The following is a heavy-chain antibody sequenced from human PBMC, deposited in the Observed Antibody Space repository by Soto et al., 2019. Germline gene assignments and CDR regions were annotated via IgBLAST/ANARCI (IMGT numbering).Heavy chain of an antibody. J-gene: IGHJ4*02. CDR1: GGTLSSYT. CDR2: IIPNLGIT. Sequence: QVQLVQYRAEVKKPGSSVMVSCKACGGTLSSYTFSWVRQAPGQGLKWMGRIIPNLGITNYAQKFQGRITIIVDKSTSTAYTELSSLSSEDTAVYYCARDKGYCRGASCPDFDYWGQGTLVTVSS. D-gene: IGHD2-15*01. V-gene: IGHV1-69*08. CDR3: ARDKGYCRGASCPDFDY.